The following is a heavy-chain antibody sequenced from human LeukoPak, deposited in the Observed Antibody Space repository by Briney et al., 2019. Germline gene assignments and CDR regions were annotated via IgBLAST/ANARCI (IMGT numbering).Heavy chain of an antibody. D-gene: IGHD4-17*01. CDR2: ISSSSSYI. J-gene: IGHJ5*02. V-gene: IGHV3-21*01. CDR1: GFTFSSYS. Sequence: GGSLRLSCAASGFTFSSYSMNWVRQAPGKGLEWVSSISSSSSYIYYADSVKGRFTISRDNAKNSLYLQMNSLRAEDTAVYYCGRGKDGNNWFDPWGQGTLVTVSS. CDR3: GRGKDGNNWFDP.